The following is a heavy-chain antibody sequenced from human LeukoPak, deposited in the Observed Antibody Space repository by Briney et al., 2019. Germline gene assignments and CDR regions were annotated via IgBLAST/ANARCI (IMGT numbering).Heavy chain of an antibody. CDR2: IYTSGGT. CDR1: GGSISSYY. V-gene: IGHV4-4*07. CDR3: ARDLGSMVYYYYYMDV. D-gene: IGHD3-10*01. J-gene: IGHJ6*03. Sequence: SETLSLTCTVSGGSISSYYWSWIRQPAGKGLEWIGRIYTSGGTNYNPSLKSRVTMSVDTSKNQFSLKLSSVTAADTAVYYCARDLGSMVYYYYYMDVWGKGTTVTVSS.